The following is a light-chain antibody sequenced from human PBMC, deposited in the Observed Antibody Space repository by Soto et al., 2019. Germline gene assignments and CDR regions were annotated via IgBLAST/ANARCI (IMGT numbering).Light chain of an antibody. Sequence: VVLTQSPATPSLSPGERATLSCRTSLSVSVYLDWYQQKPCQAPRLLISDASKRATGIPARFSGSGSGTDFTLTISSLEPEDFAVYYCHQRQYWPPITFGQGTRLEIK. V-gene: IGKV3-11*01. CDR3: HQRQYWPPIT. CDR2: DAS. J-gene: IGKJ5*01. CDR1: LSVSVY.